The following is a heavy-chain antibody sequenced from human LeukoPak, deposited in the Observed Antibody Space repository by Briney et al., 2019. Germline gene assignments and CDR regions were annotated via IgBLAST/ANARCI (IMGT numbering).Heavy chain of an antibody. CDR2: ISYDGSNK. V-gene: IGHV3-30-3*01. J-gene: IGHJ4*02. CDR3: ARGALRFLEWDY. CDR1: GFTFSSYA. Sequence: QPGGSLRLSCAASGFTFSSYAMPWVRQAPGKGLEWVAVISYDGSNKYYADSVKGRFTISRDNSKNTLYLQMNSLRAEDTAVYYCARGALRFLEWDYWGQGTLVTVSS. D-gene: IGHD3-3*01.